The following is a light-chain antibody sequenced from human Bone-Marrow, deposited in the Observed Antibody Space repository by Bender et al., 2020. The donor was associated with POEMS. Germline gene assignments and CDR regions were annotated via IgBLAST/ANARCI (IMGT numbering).Light chain of an antibody. CDR1: STDVGGYEF. Sequence: QSPLTQPASVSGSPGQSITISCTGASTDVGGYEFVSWYQQHPGKAPKLIIFDVDNRPSGVSNRFSGSKSGNSAFLTISGLQAEDEADYYCSSYTSSTVIFGGGTKLTVL. CDR2: DVD. J-gene: IGLJ2*01. CDR3: SSYTSSTVI. V-gene: IGLV2-14*03.